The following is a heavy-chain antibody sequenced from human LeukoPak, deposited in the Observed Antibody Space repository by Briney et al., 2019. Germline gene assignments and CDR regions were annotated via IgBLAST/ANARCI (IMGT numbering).Heavy chain of an antibody. CDR2: IYHSGST. Sequence: SETLSLTCTVSGYSISSGYYWAWIRQPPGKGLEWIGSIYHSGSTYYNPSLKSRVTISVDTSKNQFSLKLSSVTAADTAVYYCARVTGYMIEDYFDYWGQGTLVTVSS. CDR1: GYSISSGYY. D-gene: IGHD3-22*01. CDR3: ARVTGYMIEDYFDY. V-gene: IGHV4-38-2*02. J-gene: IGHJ4*02.